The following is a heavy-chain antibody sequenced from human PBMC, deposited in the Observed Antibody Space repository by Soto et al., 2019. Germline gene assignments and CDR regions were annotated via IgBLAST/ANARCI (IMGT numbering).Heavy chain of an antibody. Sequence: EVQLVESGGGLVQPGGSLRLSCAASGFTFSRSSMSWVRRAPGKGLEWISYISSISDTIYYADSLKGRFTIARDNARNSLYLEMNSLRHEDTALYYCAQLEGVVSAFDIWGQGTMVTVSS. CDR1: GFTFSRSS. CDR2: ISSISDTI. J-gene: IGHJ3*02. V-gene: IGHV3-48*02. D-gene: IGHD6-13*01. CDR3: AQLEGVVSAFDI.